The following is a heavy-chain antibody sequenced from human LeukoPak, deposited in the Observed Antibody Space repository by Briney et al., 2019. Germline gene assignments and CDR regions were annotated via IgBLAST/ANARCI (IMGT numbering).Heavy chain of an antibody. J-gene: IGHJ5*02. V-gene: IGHV4-39*07. CDR3: ARGWGYSGSWKT. Sequence: SETLSLTCTVSGGSISSSSYYWGWIRQPPGKGLEWIGSIYYSGSTYYNPSLKSRVTISIDTSKNQFSPKLSSVTAADTAVYYSARGWGYSGSWKTWGQGTLVTVSS. D-gene: IGHD6-13*01. CDR1: GGSISSSSYY. CDR2: IYYSGST.